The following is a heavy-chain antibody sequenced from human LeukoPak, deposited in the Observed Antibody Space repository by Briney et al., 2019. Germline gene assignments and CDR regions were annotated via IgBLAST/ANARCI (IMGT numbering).Heavy chain of an antibody. CDR2: ISNDGGSE. D-gene: IGHD6-13*01. V-gene: IGHV3-30*01. CDR3: ARVAVIAAPA. Sequence: GMSLRLSCAASGLSFSGYAMHWVRQPPGKGPEWVAIISNDGGSEYYADSVKGRFTISRDSSKNTLHLQMNSLRPDDTAVYYCARVAVIAAPAWGQGALVTVSS. CDR1: GLSFSGYA. J-gene: IGHJ5*02.